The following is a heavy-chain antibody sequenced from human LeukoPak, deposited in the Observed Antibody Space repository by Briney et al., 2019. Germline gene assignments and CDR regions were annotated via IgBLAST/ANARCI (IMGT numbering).Heavy chain of an antibody. CDR2: INHSGST. D-gene: IGHD2-15*01. Sequence: SETLSLTCAVYGGSFSGYYWSWIRQPPGKGLEWIGEINHSGSTNYNPSLKSRVTISVDASKNQFSLKLSSVTAADTAVYYCATLRYCGGGSCFPKYFQHWGQGTLVTVSS. CDR3: ATLRYCGGGSCFPKYFQH. CDR1: GGSFSGYY. V-gene: IGHV4-34*01. J-gene: IGHJ1*01.